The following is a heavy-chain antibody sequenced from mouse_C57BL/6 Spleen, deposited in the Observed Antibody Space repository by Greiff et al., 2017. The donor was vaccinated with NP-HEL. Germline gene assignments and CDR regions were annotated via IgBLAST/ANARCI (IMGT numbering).Heavy chain of an antibody. D-gene: IGHD3-2*02. Sequence: EVQLQESGPELVKPGASVKISCKASGYSFTDYNMNWVKQSTGQGLEWIGVINPNYGTTNYNPKFKGKATLTVDQSSSTAYMQLNSLTSEDAAVYYCARRGGQLSLRDDAMGDWGKGTSVTV. CDR3: ARRGGQLSLRDDAMGD. CDR2: INPNYGTT. J-gene: IGHJ4*01. V-gene: IGHV1-39*01. CDR1: GYSFTDYN.